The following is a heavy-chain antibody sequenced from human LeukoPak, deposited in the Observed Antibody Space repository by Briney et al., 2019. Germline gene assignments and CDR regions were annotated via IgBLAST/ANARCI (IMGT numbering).Heavy chain of an antibody. J-gene: IGHJ6*03. Sequence: ASVKVSCKASGYTFTGYYMHWVRQAPGQGLEWMGWINTNTGNPTYAQGFTGRFIFSFGTSVSTAYLQISSLKAEDTAIYYCARVGRPFYYYYMDVWGKGTTVTVSS. D-gene: IGHD6-6*01. V-gene: IGHV7-4-1*02. CDR3: ARVGRPFYYYYMDV. CDR1: GYTFTGYY. CDR2: INTNTGNP.